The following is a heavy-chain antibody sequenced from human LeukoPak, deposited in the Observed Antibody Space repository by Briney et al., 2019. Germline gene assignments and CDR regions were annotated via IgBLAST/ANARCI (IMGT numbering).Heavy chain of an antibody. CDR2: TNPSTGGT. CDR1: GYTFTGSY. V-gene: IGHV1-2*02. Sequence: GASVKVSCKTSGYTFTGSYLHWVRQVPVQGLEWMGWTNPSTGGTKSAQQFEGRVTMTRDTSNTTGYLELRSLRLDDTATYYCARGGAFCSITTCHEFDHWGQGALVIVSS. D-gene: IGHD2-2*01. CDR3: ARGGAFCSITTCHEFDH. J-gene: IGHJ4*02.